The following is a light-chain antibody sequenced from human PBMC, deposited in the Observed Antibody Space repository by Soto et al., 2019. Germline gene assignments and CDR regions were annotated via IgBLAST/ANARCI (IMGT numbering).Light chain of an antibody. Sequence: EIVLTQSPATLSLSPGERATLSCRASQSVSSYLAWYQQKPGQAPRLLIYDASNRATGIPARFSGSGSGTDFTLTISSLEREDFAVYYCQQHSNWLTFGGGTKVEIK. V-gene: IGKV3-11*01. CDR2: DAS. CDR3: QQHSNWLT. CDR1: QSVSSY. J-gene: IGKJ4*01.